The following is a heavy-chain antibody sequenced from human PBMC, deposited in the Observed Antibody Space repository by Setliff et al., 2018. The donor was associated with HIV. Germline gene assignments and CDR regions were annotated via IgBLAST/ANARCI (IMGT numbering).Heavy chain of an antibody. D-gene: IGHD3-3*01. CDR1: GGSISSYY. J-gene: IGHJ4*02. V-gene: IGHV4-4*07. CDR2: IYTSGST. Sequence: TSETLSLTCTVSGGSISSYYWSWIRQPAGKGLEWIGRIYTSGSTNYNPSLKSRVTMSVDTSKNQFSLKLSSVTAADTAVYYCARHANYDFWSGYWGYYFDYWGQGTLVTVSS. CDR3: ARHANYDFWSGYWGYYFDY.